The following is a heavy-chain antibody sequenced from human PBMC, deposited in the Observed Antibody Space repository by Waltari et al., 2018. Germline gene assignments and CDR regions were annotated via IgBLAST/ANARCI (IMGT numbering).Heavy chain of an antibody. V-gene: IGHV1-69*01. Sequence: QVQLVQSGAEVKKPGSSVKVSCKASGGTFSSYAISWVRQAPGQGLEWMGGLIPIFGTANYEKKCQGRVTITADESTSTAYMELSSLRSEDTAVYYCARDGGECSGGSCYYYYYYGMDVWGQGTTVTVSS. J-gene: IGHJ6*02. D-gene: IGHD2-15*01. CDR1: GGTFSSYA. CDR2: LIPIFGTA. CDR3: ARDGGECSGGSCYYYYYYGMDV.